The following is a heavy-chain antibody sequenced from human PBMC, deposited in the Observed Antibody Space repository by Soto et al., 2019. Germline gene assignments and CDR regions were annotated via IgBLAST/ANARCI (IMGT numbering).Heavy chain of an antibody. CDR2: VYNRGST. J-gene: IGHJ3*02. V-gene: IGHV4-59*02. CDR1: GASVSHYY. Sequence: QVQLQESGPGLVKPSETLSLTCTVSGASVSHYYWNWIRQSPVKGLEWIGYVYNRGSTTYMPSFESRVTISVDTSKNQVYLKLSSVTAADTAVYYCAREAGGWYGAFDIWGQGTTVTVSS. D-gene: IGHD6-19*01. CDR3: AREAGGWYGAFDI.